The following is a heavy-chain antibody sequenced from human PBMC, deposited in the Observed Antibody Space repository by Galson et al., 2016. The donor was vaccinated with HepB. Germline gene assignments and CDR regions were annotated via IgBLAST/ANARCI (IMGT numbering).Heavy chain of an antibody. Sequence: PALVKPTQTLTLTCPFSGFSLSTNGLFVGWIRQPPGKALEWLALIFWNDDKRYSPSLKSRLTITKDTSKNQVVLTMTNMDLEDTATYYCAHPYYDSSGYYDDAFDIWGQGTMVTVSS. CDR2: IFWNDDK. V-gene: IGHV2-5*01. CDR1: GFSLSTNGLF. D-gene: IGHD3-22*01. J-gene: IGHJ3*02. CDR3: AHPYYDSSGYYDDAFDI.